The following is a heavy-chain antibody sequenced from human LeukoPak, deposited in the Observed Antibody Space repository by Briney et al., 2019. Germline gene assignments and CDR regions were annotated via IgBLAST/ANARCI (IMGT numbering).Heavy chain of an antibody. J-gene: IGHJ5*02. Sequence: ESLKISCKGSGYSFTSYWIGWVRQMPGKGLEWMGIIYPGDSDTRYSPSFQGQVTISADKSISTAYLQWSSLKASDTAIYYCARHISYSSSASWFDPWGQGTLVTVSS. V-gene: IGHV5-51*01. CDR3: ARHISYSSSASWFDP. D-gene: IGHD6-6*01. CDR2: IYPGDSDT. CDR1: GYSFTSYW.